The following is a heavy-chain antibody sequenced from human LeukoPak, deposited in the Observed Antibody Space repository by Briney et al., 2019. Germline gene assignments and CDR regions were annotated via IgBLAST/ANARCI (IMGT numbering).Heavy chain of an antibody. CDR3: ARGNRSYGDYIFDY. CDR1: GGSISSGDYY. D-gene: IGHD4-17*01. Sequence: SQTLSLTCTVSGGSISSGDYYWSWIRQPPGKGLEWIGYIYYSGSTYYNPSLKSRVTISVDTSKNQFSLKLSSVTAADTAVYYCARGNRSYGDYIFDYWGQGTLVTVSS. CDR2: IYYSGST. J-gene: IGHJ4*02. V-gene: IGHV4-30-4*01.